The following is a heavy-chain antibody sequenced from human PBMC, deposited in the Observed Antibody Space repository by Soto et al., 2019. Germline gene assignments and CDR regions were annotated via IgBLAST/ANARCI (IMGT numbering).Heavy chain of an antibody. CDR2: IFHSGST. CDR3: ARLLCSSSSCLTPSWFDP. J-gene: IGHJ5*02. D-gene: IGHD2-2*01. Sequence: QVQLQESGPGLVKPSGTLSLTCAVSGGSISSNNWWSWVRQAPGPGLEWIGDIFHSGSTNYNPSLNSRVTISVDKSKNQFSLKLSSVTAADTAMYYCARLLCSSSSCLTPSWFDPWGQGTLVTVSS. CDR1: GGSISSNNW. V-gene: IGHV4-4*02.